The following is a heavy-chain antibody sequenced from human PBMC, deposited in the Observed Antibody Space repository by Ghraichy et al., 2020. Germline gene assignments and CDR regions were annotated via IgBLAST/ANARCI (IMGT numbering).Heavy chain of an antibody. CDR1: GFTFSSYW. J-gene: IGHJ4*02. CDR3: ARGSMVRGVISES. Sequence: WGSLRLSCAASGFTFSSYWMHWVRQAPGKGLVWVSRINSDGSSTSYADSVKGRFTISRDNAKNTLYLQMNSLRAEDTAVYYCARGSMVRGVISESWGQGTLVTVSS. CDR2: INSDGSST. V-gene: IGHV3-74*01. D-gene: IGHD3-10*01.